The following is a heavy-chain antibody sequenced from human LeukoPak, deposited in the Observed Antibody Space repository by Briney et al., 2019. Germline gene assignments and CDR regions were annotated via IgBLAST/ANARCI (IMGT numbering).Heavy chain of an antibody. Sequence: GESLKISCKGSGYSLTSYWIGWVRQMPGKGLEWMGIIYPGDSDTRYSPPFQGQVTISADKSISTAYLQWSSLKASDTAMYYCARLGHIVVVPAAAGGIDYWGQGTLVTVSS. CDR2: IYPGDSDT. CDR1: GYSLTSYW. V-gene: IGHV5-51*01. CDR3: ARLGHIVVVPAAAGGIDY. J-gene: IGHJ4*02. D-gene: IGHD2-2*01.